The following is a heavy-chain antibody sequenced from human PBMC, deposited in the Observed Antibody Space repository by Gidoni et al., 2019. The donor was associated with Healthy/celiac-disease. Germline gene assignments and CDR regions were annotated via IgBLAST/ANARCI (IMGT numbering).Heavy chain of an antibody. CDR1: GFTFSSYG. D-gene: IGHD1-26*01. V-gene: IGHV3-30*18. CDR2: ISYDGSNK. Sequence: QVQLVESGGGVVQPGRSLRLACAASGFTFSSYGMHWVRQAPGKGLEWVAVISYDGSNKYYADSVKGRFTISRDNSKNTLYLQMNSLRAEDTAVYYCAKDRRELTNYFDYWGQGTLVTVSS. CDR3: AKDRRELTNYFDY. J-gene: IGHJ4*02.